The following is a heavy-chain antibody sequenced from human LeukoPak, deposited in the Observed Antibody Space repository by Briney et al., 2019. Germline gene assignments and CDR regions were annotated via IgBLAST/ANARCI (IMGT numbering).Heavy chain of an antibody. Sequence: ASVKVSCKASGYTFTGYYMHWVRQAPGQGLEWMGWINPNSGGTNYARKFQGRVTMTRDTSISTAYMELSRLRSDDTAVYYCAKSVAAAYYYYGMDVWGQGTTVTVS. D-gene: IGHD6-19*01. J-gene: IGHJ6*02. CDR2: INPNSGGT. CDR1: GYTFTGYY. CDR3: AKSVAAAYYYYGMDV. V-gene: IGHV1-2*02.